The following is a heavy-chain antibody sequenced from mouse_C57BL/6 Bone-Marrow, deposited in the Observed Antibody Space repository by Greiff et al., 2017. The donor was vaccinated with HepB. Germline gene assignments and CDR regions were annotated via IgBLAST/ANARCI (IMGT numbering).Heavy chain of an antibody. D-gene: IGHD2-4*01. J-gene: IGHJ1*03. CDR3: ARDQNCDYEDWYFDV. CDR1: GFTFSDYY. V-gene: IGHV5-16*01. Sequence: EVQRVESEGGLVQPGSSMKLSCTASGFTFSDYYMAWVRQVPEKGLEWVANINYDGSSTYYLDSLKSRFIISRDNATNILYLQMSSLKSEDTATYYCARDQNCDYEDWYFDVWGTGTTVTVSS. CDR2: INYDGSST.